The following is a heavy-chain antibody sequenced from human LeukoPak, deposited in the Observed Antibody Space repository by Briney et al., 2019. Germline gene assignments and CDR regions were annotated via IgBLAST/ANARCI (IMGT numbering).Heavy chain of an antibody. D-gene: IGHD4-17*01. CDR2: IGTGVDT. CDR1: GFIFSDYD. V-gene: IGHV3-13*01. J-gene: IGHJ3*01. CDR3: ARDRRADYGRNNDAFDL. Sequence: AGSLRLSCVASGFIFSDYDMHWVRQAPGKGLEWVSHIGTGVDTHFSDSVKGRFAISRDNARNSLYLQINCLRAEDTAIYYCARDRRADYGRNNDAFDLWGHGTVVTVSS.